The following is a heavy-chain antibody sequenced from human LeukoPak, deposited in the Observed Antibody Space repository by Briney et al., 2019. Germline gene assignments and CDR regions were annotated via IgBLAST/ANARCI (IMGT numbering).Heavy chain of an antibody. CDR2: TSYDGSNK. V-gene: IGHV3-30*18. D-gene: IGHD2-8*01. Sequence: PGRSLRLSCAASGFTFSSYGMHWVRQAPGKGLEWVAVTSYDGSNKYYADSVKGRFTISRDNSKNTLYLQMNSLRAEDKAVYYCAKDQIISGGYCTNGVCPSFGMDVWGQGTTVTVSS. CDR3: AKDQIISGGYCTNGVCPSFGMDV. J-gene: IGHJ6*02. CDR1: GFTFSSYG.